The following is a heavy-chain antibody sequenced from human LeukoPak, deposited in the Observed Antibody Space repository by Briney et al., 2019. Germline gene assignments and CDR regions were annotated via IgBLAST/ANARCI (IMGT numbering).Heavy chain of an antibody. CDR2: IYYSGST. D-gene: IGHD2-2*01. J-gene: IGHJ5*02. Sequence: SETLSLTCTVSGGSISSYYWSWIRQPPGKGLEWIGYIYYSGSTNYNPSLKSRVTISVDTSKNQFSLKLSSVTAADTAVYYCAGTRYCSSANCQTTAPWGQGTLVTVSS. CDR3: AGTRYCSSANCQTTAP. CDR1: GGSISSYY. V-gene: IGHV4-59*08.